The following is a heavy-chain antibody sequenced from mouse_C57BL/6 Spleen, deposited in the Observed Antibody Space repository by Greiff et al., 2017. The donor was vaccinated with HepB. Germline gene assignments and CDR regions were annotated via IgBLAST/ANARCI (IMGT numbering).Heavy chain of an antibody. V-gene: IGHV1-4*01. D-gene: IGHD1-3*01. Sequence: VQLQQSGAELARPGASVTMSCKASGYTFTSYTMHWVKQRPGQGLEWIGYINPSSGYTKYNQKFKDKATLTADKSSSTAYMQLSSLTSEDSAVYYCASGSSAWFAYWGQGTLVTVSA. CDR2: INPSSGYT. CDR3: ASGSSAWFAY. CDR1: GYTFTSYT. J-gene: IGHJ3*01.